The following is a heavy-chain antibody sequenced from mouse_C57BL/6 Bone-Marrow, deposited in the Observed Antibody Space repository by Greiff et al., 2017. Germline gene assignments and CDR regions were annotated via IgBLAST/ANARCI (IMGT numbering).Heavy chain of an antibody. V-gene: IGHV6-3*01. CDR2: IRLKSDNYAT. CDR1: GFTFSNYS. Sequence: EVKLQESGGGLVQPGGSMKLSCVASGFTFSNYSMNWVRQSPEKGLEWVAQIRLKSDNYATHYAESVKGRFTISRDDSKSSVYLQMNNISAEDTGIYYCTGPAWFAYWGQGTLVTVSA. J-gene: IGHJ3*01. CDR3: TGPAWFAY.